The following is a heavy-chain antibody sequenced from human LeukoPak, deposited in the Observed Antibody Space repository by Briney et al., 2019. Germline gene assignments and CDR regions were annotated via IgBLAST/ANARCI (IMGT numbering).Heavy chain of an antibody. J-gene: IGHJ4*02. CDR2: IYHSGST. CDR3: AGAGDDDY. V-gene: IGHV4-30-2*01. CDR1: GGSIGSGGYY. D-gene: IGHD3-10*01. Sequence: SQTLSLTCTVSGGSIGSGGYYWSWIRQPPGKGLEWIGYIYHSGSTYYNPSLKSRVTISVDRSKNQFSLKLSSVTAADTAVYYCAGAGDDDYWGQGTLVTVSS.